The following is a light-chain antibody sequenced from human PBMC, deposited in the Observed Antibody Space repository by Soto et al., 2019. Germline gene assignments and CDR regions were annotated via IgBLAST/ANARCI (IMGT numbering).Light chain of an antibody. CDR1: SSDVGSYNV. V-gene: IGLV2-23*01. J-gene: IGLJ3*02. CDR2: EGS. CDR3: CSYAGSRTWV. Sequence: QSVLTQPASVSGSPGQSITISCTGTSSDVGSYNVVSWYQQHPGKAPKLMIYEGSKRPSGVSNRFSGSKSGNTASLTISGLQAEDEADYYCCSYAGSRTWVFGGGTQLTVL.